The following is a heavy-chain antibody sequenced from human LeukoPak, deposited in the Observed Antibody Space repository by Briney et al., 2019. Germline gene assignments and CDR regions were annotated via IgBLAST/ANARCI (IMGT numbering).Heavy chain of an antibody. J-gene: IGHJ4*02. D-gene: IGHD5-24*01. CDR3: ARDGYNFDY. CDR2: ISSSGSTI. V-gene: IGHV3-48*03. CDR1: GFTFSSYE. Sequence: GGSLRLSCTASGFTFSSYEMNWVRQAPGKGLEWVSYISSSGSTIYYADSVKGRFTISRDNAKNSLYLQMNSLRAEDTAVYYCARDGYNFDYWGQGTLVTVSS.